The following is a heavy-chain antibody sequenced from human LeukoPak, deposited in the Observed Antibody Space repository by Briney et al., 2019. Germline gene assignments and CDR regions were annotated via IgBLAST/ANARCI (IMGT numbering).Heavy chain of an antibody. D-gene: IGHD6-13*01. J-gene: IGHJ4*02. CDR1: GESINSFY. CDR2: IYSSGST. CDR3: ARDVVAAAGSFDY. V-gene: IGHV4-4*07. Sequence: SETLSLTCTVSGESINSFYWSWIRQPAGKGLEWIGRIYSSGSTYYSPSLKSRVTMSVDTSKNQFSLKLSSVTAADTAVYYCARDVVAAAGSFDYWGQGTQVTVSS.